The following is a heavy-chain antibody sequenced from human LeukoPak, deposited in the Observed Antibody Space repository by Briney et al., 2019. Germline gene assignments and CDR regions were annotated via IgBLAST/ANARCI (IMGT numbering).Heavy chain of an antibody. V-gene: IGHV3-66*01. CDR2: IYSGGST. CDR3: AKVRLSKVDWVNWFDP. D-gene: IGHD4-23*01. J-gene: IGHJ5*02. CDR1: GFTVSSNY. Sequence: GGSLRLSCAASGFTVSSNYMSWVRQAPGKGLEWASVIYSGGSTYYADSVTGRFTISRDNSKNTLYLQMGSLRTEDMAVYYCAKVRLSKVDWVNWFDPWGQGTLVTVSS.